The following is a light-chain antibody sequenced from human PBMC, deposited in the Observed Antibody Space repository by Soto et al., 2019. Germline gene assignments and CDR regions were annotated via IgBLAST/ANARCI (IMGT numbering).Light chain of an antibody. CDR3: QQYSNWPLLS. V-gene: IGKV3-15*01. J-gene: IGKJ4*01. CDR2: GAA. Sequence: LTQSPATLSVSQGAGATLSCRASQSVGINLAWYQQKPGQTPRVLIYGAATRAIGIPARCSGSGFGTEFTLTISSLQSEDFVVYYCQQYSNWPLLSFGGGTKVDIK. CDR1: QSVGIN.